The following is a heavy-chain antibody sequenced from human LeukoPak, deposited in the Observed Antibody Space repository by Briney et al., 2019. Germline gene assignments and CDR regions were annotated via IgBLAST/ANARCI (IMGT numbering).Heavy chain of an antibody. CDR3: SRGLRGRSGYYFDS. V-gene: IGHV4-30-4*01. Sequence: SETLSLTCTVSGGSISSGDYYWKWIRQPAGKGLEWIGYIYYSGSTYYNPSLKSRVTISLDTSKTQFSLRLSSVTAADTAVYYCSRGLRGRSGYYFDSWGQGTLVTVSS. J-gene: IGHJ4*02. CDR1: GGSISSGDYY. CDR2: IYYSGST.